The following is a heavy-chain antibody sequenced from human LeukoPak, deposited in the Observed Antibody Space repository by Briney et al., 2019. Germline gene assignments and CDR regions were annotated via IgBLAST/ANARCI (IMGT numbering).Heavy chain of an antibody. CDR2: INHSGST. CDR1: GGSFSGYY. Sequence: SETLSLTYAVYGGSFSGYYWSWIRQPPGKGLEWIGEINHSGSTNYNPSLKSRVTISVDTSKNQFSLKLSSVTAADTAVYYCAGWGTDCSSTSCYTNGGDYWGQGTLVTVSS. D-gene: IGHD2-2*02. CDR3: AGWGTDCSSTSCYTNGGDY. J-gene: IGHJ4*02. V-gene: IGHV4-34*01.